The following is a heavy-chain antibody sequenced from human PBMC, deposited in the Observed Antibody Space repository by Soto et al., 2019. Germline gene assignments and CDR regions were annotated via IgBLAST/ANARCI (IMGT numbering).Heavy chain of an antibody. Sequence: QVQLVQSGAEVKKPGASVKVSCKASGYTFTSYGISWVRQAPGQGLEWMGWISAYNGNTNYAQKLQGRVTMTTDTSTSTAYMELRSLRSDDTAVDYCARDRSLYYYYYGMDVWGQGTTVNGSS. CDR2: ISAYNGNT. CDR1: GYTFTSYG. V-gene: IGHV1-18*01. J-gene: IGHJ6*02. CDR3: ARDRSLYYYYYGMDV.